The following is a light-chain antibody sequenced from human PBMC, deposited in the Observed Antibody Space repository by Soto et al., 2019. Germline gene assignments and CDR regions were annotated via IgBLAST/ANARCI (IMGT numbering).Light chain of an antibody. CDR2: KAS. CDR3: QHYNSYSEA. Sequence: QMTQSPSTLSGSVGDRVTITCRASQTISSWLAWYQRKPGKAPKLLIYKASTLKSGVPSRFSGSGSGTEFTLTISSLQPDDFATYYCQHYNSYSEAFGQGTKVDVK. V-gene: IGKV1-5*03. CDR1: QTISSW. J-gene: IGKJ1*01.